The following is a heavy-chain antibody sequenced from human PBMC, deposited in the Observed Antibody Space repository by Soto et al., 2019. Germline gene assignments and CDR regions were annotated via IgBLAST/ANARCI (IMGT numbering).Heavy chain of an antibody. V-gene: IGHV3-53*01. D-gene: IGHD1-1*01. Sequence: EVQLVESGGGLIQPGGSLRLSCAASGFTVSSNYMSWVRQAPGKGLEWVSVIYSGGSTYYADSVKGRFTISRDNSKNTLYLQMNSLRGEDTAVYYCGRDGMREIRDGSGLGYWGQGTLVTVSS. J-gene: IGHJ4*02. CDR3: GRDGMREIRDGSGLGY. CDR1: GFTVSSNY. CDR2: IYSGGST.